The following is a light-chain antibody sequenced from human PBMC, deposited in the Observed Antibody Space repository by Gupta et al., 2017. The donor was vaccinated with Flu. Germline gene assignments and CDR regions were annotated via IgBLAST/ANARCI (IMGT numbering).Light chain of an antibody. CDR3: QQYITYSPLT. CDR1: QTISRW. CDR2: DAS. V-gene: IGKV1-5*03. J-gene: IGKJ4*01. Sequence: DIQMTQSPSTLFPSVGERVTITCRASQTISRWLAWYQQKPGRAPNLLIYDASTLESGVPSRFSGSGSGTEFTLTISSLQPDDFATYYCQQYITYSPLTFGGGTKVEIK.